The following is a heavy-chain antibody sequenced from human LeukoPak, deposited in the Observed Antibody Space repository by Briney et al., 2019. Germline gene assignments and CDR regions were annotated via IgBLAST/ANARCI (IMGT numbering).Heavy chain of an antibody. CDR2: ISGSGGST. D-gene: IGHD3-10*01. V-gene: IGHV3-23*01. CDR3: AKGVDYYGSGSYGYYYYGMDV. CDR1: GFTFSSYA. J-gene: IGHJ6*02. Sequence: GGSLRLSCAASGFTFSSYAMSWVRQAPGKGLEWVSAISGSGGSTYYADSVKGRFTISRDNSKNTLYLQMNSLRAEDTAVYYCAKGVDYYGSGSYGYYYYGMDVWGQGTTVTVSS.